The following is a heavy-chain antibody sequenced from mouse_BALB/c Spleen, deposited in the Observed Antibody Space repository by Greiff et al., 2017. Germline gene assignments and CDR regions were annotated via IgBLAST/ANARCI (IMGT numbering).Heavy chain of an antibody. D-gene: IGHD1-1*01. J-gene: IGHJ4*01. V-gene: IGHV2-6-7*01. CDR2: IWGDGST. CDR3: ATPFYYGSSHYYAMDY. CDR1: GFSLTGYG. Sequence: QVQLKESGPGLVAPSQSLSITCTVSGFSLTGYGVNWVRQPPGKGLEWLGMIWGDGSTDYNSALKSRLSISKDNSKSQVFLKMNSLQTDDTARYYCATPFYYGSSHYYAMDYWGQGTSVTVSS.